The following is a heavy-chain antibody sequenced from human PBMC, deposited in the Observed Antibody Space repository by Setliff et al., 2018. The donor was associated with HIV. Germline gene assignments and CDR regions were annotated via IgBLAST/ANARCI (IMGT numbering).Heavy chain of an antibody. V-gene: IGHV4-31*02. CDR3: ARATIAVATAGTSTRIDY. CDR1: GGSLISGGYY. D-gene: IGHD6-19*01. Sequence: LSLTCSVSGGSLISGGYYWSWIRQHPGKGLEWIGYVYYTGKTYYNPSLESRISMSVDTSKNQFSLRLTSVTAADTAMYYCARATIAVATAGTSTRIDYWGQGILVTVSS. J-gene: IGHJ4*02. CDR2: VYYTGKT.